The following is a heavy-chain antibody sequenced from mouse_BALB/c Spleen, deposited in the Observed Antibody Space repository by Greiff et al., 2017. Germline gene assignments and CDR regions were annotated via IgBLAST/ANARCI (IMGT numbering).Heavy chain of an antibody. CDR2: ISDGGSYT. V-gene: IGHV5-4*02. CDR1: GFTFSDYY. CDR3: ARDGNDEEFAD. D-gene: IGHD2-2*01. J-gene: IGHJ3*01. Sequence: EVNLVESGGGLVKPGGSLKLSCAASGFTFSDYYMYWVRQTPEKRLEWVATISDGGSYTYYPDSVKGRFTISRENAKNNLYLQMSSLKSEDTAMYYCARDGNDEEFADWGQGTLVTVSA.